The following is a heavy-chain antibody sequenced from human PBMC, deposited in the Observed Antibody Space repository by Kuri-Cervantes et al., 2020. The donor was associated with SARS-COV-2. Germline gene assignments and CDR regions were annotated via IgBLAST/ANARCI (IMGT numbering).Heavy chain of an antibody. V-gene: IGHV4-39*01. CDR1: GGSISSSSYY. J-gene: IGHJ3*02. D-gene: IGHD3-16*02. Sequence: ESLKISCTVSGGSISSSSYYWGWIRQPPGKGLEWIGSIYYSGSTYYNPSLKSRVTISVDTSKNQFSLKLSSVTAADTAVYYCARLSPPKDAFDIRGQGTMVTVSS. CDR3: ARLSPPKDAFDI. CDR2: IYYSGST.